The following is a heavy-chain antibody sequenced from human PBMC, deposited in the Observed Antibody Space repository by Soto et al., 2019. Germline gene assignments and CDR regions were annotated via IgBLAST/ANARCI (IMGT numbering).Heavy chain of an antibody. CDR3: AKDKDPLVGAPGTAFDI. D-gene: IGHD1-26*01. CDR1: GFTFSSYG. V-gene: IGHV3-30*18. J-gene: IGHJ3*02. CDR2: ISYDGSNK. Sequence: PGGSLRLSCAASGFTFSSYGMHWVRQAPGKGLEWVAVISYDGSNKYYADSVKGRFTISRDNSKNTLYLQMNSLRAEDTAVYYCAKDKDPLVGAPGTAFDIWGQGTMVTVSS.